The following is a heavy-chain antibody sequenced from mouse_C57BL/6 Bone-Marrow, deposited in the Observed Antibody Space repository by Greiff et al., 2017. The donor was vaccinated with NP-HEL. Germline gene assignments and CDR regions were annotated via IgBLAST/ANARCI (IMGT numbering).Heavy chain of an antibody. V-gene: IGHV1-64*01. CDR2: IHPNSGST. D-gene: IGHD2-5*01. CDR3: ARNSNYGEYAMDY. CDR1: GYTFTSYW. J-gene: IGHJ4*01. Sequence: QVQLQQPGAELVKPGASVKLSCKASGYTFTSYWMHWVKQRPGQGLEWIGMIHPNSGSTNYNEKFKSKATLTVDKSSSTAYMQLSSLTSEDSAVYYCARNSNYGEYAMDYWGQGTSVTVSS.